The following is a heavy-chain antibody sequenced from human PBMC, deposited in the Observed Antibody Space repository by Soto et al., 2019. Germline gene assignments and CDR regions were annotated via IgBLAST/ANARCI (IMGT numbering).Heavy chain of an antibody. V-gene: IGHV1-69*01. D-gene: IGHD1-20*01. CDR1: GGTFSSYA. J-gene: IGHJ6*02. Sequence: QVQLVQSGAEVKKPGSSVKVSCKASGGTFSSYAISWVRQAPGQGLEWMGGIIPIFGTANYAQKFQGRVTITADESTSTAYMELSSLRSEDTAVYYCARELLTGTTSPHNLNYYYYGMDVWGQGTTVTVSS. CDR2: IIPIFGTA. CDR3: ARELLTGTTSPHNLNYYYYGMDV.